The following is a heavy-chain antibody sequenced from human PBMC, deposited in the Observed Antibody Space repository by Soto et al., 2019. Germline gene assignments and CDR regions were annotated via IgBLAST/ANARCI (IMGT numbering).Heavy chain of an antibody. CDR1: GFSLSTGGMG. Sequence: QITLKESGPTLVKPTQTLTLTCTFSGFSLSTGGMGVGWIRQPPGKALEWLALIYLDGDGRYRPSLMSRLTIAKDSSKNQVVLTMTNMDPVDTATYYCVHSRCGGDCLQSYSSHYYYGMDIWGQGTTVTVSS. CDR3: VHSRCGGDCLQSYSSHYYYGMDI. V-gene: IGHV2-5*02. CDR2: IYLDGDG. J-gene: IGHJ6*02. D-gene: IGHD2-21*02.